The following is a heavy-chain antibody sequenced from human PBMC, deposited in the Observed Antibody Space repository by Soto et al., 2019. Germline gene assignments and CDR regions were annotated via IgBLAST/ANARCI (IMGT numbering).Heavy chain of an antibody. Sequence: GASVKASCKDSGYTFTSCGSSWVRQAPGQGLEWMGWISAFNGYTNFAQKFQGRVTMTTDTSTTTAYMDLRSLRSDDTAVYYCARTATEFDYWGQGTLVTVSS. J-gene: IGHJ4*02. CDR1: GYTFTSCG. D-gene: IGHD5-18*01. CDR3: ARTATEFDY. V-gene: IGHV1-18*04. CDR2: ISAFNGYT.